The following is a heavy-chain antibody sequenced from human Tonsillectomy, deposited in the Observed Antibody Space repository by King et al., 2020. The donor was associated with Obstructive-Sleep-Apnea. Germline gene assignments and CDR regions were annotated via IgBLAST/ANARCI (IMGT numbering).Heavy chain of an antibody. V-gene: IGHV4-31*03. D-gene: IGHD4-17*01. CDR2: IYYSGST. CDR3: ARSLTVTVHWD. J-gene: IGHJ4*02. CDR1: GGSISGGYY. Sequence: LQLQESGPGLVKPSQTLSLTCTVSGGSISGGYYWSWIRQHPGKGLEWIGYIYYSGSTYHNPSLKSRVSISVDTSKNQFSLNLSSVTAADTAVYYCARSLTVTVHWDWGQGTLVTVSS.